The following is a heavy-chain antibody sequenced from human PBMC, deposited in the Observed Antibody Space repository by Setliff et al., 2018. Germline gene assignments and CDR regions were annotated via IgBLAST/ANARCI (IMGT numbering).Heavy chain of an antibody. J-gene: IGHJ6*04. CDR2: LSDDGSNE. Sequence: GGSLRLSCAASGFTVSSFSMHWVRQGPVKGLDWVATLSDDGSNEFYADSVKGRFTISRDNSYNTLNLQMSSLRPEDTAVYYCVKSAPMVVRGSLGVWGKGTTVTVSS. V-gene: IGHV3-30*18. CDR1: GFTVSSFS. CDR3: VKSAPMVVRGSLGV. D-gene: IGHD2-21*01.